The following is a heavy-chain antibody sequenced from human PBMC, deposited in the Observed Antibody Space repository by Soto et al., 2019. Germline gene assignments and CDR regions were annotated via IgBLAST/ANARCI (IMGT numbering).Heavy chain of an antibody. Sequence: QVQLVQSGTEVKKPGASVKVSCKASGYTFLDFYIHWVRQAPGQGLEWMGFINPSGGGTTYAQKFQGRLTMTRDTSTSTVYMELISLRCEDTAICYCARDTPFTAGYWGQGTLVT. J-gene: IGHJ4*02. CDR3: ARDTPFTAGY. D-gene: IGHD2-8*02. V-gene: IGHV1-46*01. CDR2: INPSGGGT. CDR1: GYTFLDFY.